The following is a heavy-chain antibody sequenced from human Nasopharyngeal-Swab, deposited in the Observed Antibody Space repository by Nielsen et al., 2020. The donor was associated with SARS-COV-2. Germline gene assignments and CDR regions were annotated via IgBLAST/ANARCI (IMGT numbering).Heavy chain of an antibody. CDR3: AKEGPGMFGVVGLDV. D-gene: IGHD3-3*01. J-gene: IGHJ6*02. V-gene: IGHV3-21*01. Sequence: VRQAPGKGLEWVSSISSSSDYIFYADSVKGRFTISRDNAKNSLYLQMNSLRAEDTAVYYCAKEGPGMFGVVGLDVWGQGTTVTVSS. CDR2: ISSSSDYI.